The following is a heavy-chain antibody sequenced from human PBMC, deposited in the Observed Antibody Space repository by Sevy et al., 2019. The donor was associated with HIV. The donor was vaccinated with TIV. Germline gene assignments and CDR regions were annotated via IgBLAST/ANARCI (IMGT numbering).Heavy chain of an antibody. J-gene: IGHJ6*01. CDR3: AKDFTGYDGTDV. D-gene: IGHD3-9*01. CDR1: GIIFTSSG. V-gene: IGHV3-30*18. CDR2: ISYPGRHK. Sequence: GGSLRLSCVVSGIIFTSSGMHWVRQAPGKGLEWVAVISYPGRHKFYADSVKGRFTISRDNSKNILYLQMNGLRIEDTAVYYCAKDFTGYDGTDVWGQGTMVTVSS.